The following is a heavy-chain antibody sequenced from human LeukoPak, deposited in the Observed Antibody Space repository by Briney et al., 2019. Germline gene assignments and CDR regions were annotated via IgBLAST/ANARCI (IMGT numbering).Heavy chain of an antibody. Sequence: PGGSLRLSCAASGFTFSSYEMNWVRQAPGKGLEWVSYISSSGSTIYYADSVKGRFTISRDNAKNSLYLQMNSPRAEDTAVYYCAELGITMIRGVWGKGTTVTISS. J-gene: IGHJ6*04. CDR3: AELGITMIRGV. CDR1: GFTFSSYE. CDR2: ISSSGSTI. V-gene: IGHV3-48*03. D-gene: IGHD3-22*01.